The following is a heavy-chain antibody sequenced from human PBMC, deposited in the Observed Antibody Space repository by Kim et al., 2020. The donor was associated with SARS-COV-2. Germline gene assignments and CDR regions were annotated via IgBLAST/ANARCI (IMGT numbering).Heavy chain of an antibody. Sequence: GGSLRLSCAASGFTFSSHAMSWVRQAPGKGLEWVSGISDSGGSNTYYTDSVKGRFAISRDNSKNMLYLQMNSLRAEDTAIYYCANFDALTGYLGFALWG. V-gene: IGHV3-23*01. D-gene: IGHD3-9*01. CDR1: GFTFSSHA. CDR3: ANFDALTGYLGFAL. CDR2: ISDSGGSNT. J-gene: IGHJ1*01.